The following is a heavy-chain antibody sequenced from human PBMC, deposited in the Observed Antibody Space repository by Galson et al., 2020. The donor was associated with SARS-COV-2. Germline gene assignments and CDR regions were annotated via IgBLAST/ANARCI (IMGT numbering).Heavy chain of an antibody. J-gene: IGHJ2*01. V-gene: IGHV4-59*12. D-gene: IGHD6-13*01. CDR1: GDSISTYY. CDR2: TSYSGST. CDR3: ARRTIAADGNRDYYFGL. Sequence: SETLSLTCTVSGDSISTYYWSWIRQPAGKGLEWIGGTSYSGSTNYNPSLKSRVTISVDTSKNQFSLNLNSVTAADTAIYYCARRTIAADGNRDYYFGLWGRGTLVTVSS.